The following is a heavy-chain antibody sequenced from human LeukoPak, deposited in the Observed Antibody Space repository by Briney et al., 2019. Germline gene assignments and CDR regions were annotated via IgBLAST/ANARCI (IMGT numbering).Heavy chain of an antibody. Sequence: ASVKVSCKASGYTFTSYGISWVRQAPGQGLEWMGWISAYNGNTNYAQKLQGRVTMTPDTSTSTAYMELRSLRSDDTAMYYCAISSGYLFDYWGQGTLVTVSS. V-gene: IGHV1-18*01. CDR2: ISAYNGNT. CDR1: GYTFTSYG. J-gene: IGHJ4*02. CDR3: AISSGYLFDY. D-gene: IGHD3-22*01.